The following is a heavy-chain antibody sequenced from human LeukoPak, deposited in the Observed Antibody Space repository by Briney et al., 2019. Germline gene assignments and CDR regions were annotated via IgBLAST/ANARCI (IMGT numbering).Heavy chain of an antibody. CDR1: GFAFSPDW. CDR2: IKKHTNEQ. J-gene: IGHJ4*02. D-gene: IGHD1-14*01. CDR3: ASLETATIQTGGF. Sequence: GGSLRLSCAASGFAFSPDWMSWVRQAPGKGLEWVAMIKKHTNEQYYVDSVKGRFTISRDNAKNSLFLQMNSLKADDTAVYYCASLETATIQTGGFWGQGTLVTVSS. V-gene: IGHV3-7*01.